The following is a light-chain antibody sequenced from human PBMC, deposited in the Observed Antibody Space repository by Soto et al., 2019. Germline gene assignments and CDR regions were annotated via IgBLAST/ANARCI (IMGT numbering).Light chain of an antibody. CDR3: SSCTRSSALEV. V-gene: IGLV2-14*01. CDR1: SSDIGDFPY. Sequence: QSALSQPASVSGSPGQSITISCTGGSSDIGDFPYVSWYQQHPGKAPKLLISEVSVRPSGVSHRFSGSKSGNSASLTISGLQVEAEANYFYSSCTRSSALEVFGGGSKLTVL. J-gene: IGLJ3*02. CDR2: EVS.